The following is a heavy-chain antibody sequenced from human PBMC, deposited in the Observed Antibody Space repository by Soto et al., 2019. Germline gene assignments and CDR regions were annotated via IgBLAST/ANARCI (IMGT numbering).Heavy chain of an antibody. V-gene: IGHV3-30*03. CDR3: ASRITVVRGLVH. D-gene: IGHD3-10*01. Sequence: QVQLVESGGGVVQPGRSLRLSCAASGFTFSSYGMLWVRQAPGKGLEWVAFISYDGSNNLYADSVTGRFTISRDNSKNTVFLQMNSLRPEDTAIYYCASRITVVRGLVHWGQGPLVTVSS. CDR2: ISYDGSNN. J-gene: IGHJ1*01. CDR1: GFTFSSYG.